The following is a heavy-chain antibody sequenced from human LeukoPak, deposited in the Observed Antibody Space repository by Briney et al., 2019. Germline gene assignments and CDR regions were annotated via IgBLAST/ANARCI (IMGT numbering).Heavy chain of an antibody. CDR2: ISPSGGST. V-gene: IGHV1-46*01. CDR3: ARQVPAAMGGTYYYYYMDV. CDR1: GYTFTSNY. Sequence: ASVKVSCKAFGYTFTSNYMHWVRQAPGQGPEWMGVISPSGGSTTYAQKFQGRVTMTRNTSISTAYMELSSLRSEDTAVYYCARQVPAAMGGTYYYYYMDVWGKGTTVTISS. J-gene: IGHJ6*03. D-gene: IGHD2-2*01.